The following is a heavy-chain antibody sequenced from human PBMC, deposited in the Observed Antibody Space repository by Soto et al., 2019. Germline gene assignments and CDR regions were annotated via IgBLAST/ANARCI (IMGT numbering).Heavy chain of an antibody. CDR1: GFTFSSHS. V-gene: IGHV3-21*01. CDR2: ISSSSSYI. Sequence: GGSLRLSCAASGFTFSSHSVNWVRQAPGKGLEWVSSISSSSSYIYYADSVKGRFTISRDNAKNSLYLQMNSLRAEDTAVYYCARVVRDGYKYAYWGQGTLVTVSS. D-gene: IGHD5-12*01. CDR3: ARVVRDGYKYAY. J-gene: IGHJ4*02.